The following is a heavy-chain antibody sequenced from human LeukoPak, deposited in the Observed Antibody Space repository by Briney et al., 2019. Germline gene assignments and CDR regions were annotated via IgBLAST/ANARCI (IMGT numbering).Heavy chain of an antibody. CDR2: INPSGGST. D-gene: IGHD4-17*01. J-gene: IGHJ6*02. CDR1: GDTFTSNY. V-gene: IGHV1-46*01. Sequence: EASLNVSCKASGDTFTSNYMHWVRQAPGRGLEWMGIINPSGGSTSYAQKFQGRVTMTRDTSTSTVYMELSSLRSEDTAVYYCASRLRSGIYGMDVWGQGTTVTVSS. CDR3: ASRLRSGIYGMDV.